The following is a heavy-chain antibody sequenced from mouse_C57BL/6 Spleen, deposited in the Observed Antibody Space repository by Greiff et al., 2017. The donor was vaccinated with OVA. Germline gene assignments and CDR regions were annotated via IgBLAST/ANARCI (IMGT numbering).Heavy chain of an antibody. J-gene: IGHJ4*01. CDR1: GFTFSNYW. D-gene: IGHD4-1*01. CDR2: IRLKSDNYAT. V-gene: IGHV6-3*01. CDR3: TTGHAMDY. Sequence: EVKVVESGGGLVQPGGSMKLSCVASGFTFSNYWMNRVRQSPEKGLEWVAQIRLKSDNYATHYAESVKGRFTISRDDSKSSVYLQMNNLRAEDTGIYYCTTGHAMDYWGQGTSVTVSS.